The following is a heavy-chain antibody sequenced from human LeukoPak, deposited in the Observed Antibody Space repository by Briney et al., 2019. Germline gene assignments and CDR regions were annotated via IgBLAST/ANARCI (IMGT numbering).Heavy chain of an antibody. D-gene: IGHD1-26*01. Sequence: PGGSLRLSCAASGFTFSSYAMHWVRQAPGKGLEWVAVISYDGSNKYYADSVKGRFTISRDNSKNTLYLQMNSLRAEDTAVYYCARPVGGYYEYWGQGTLVTVSS. V-gene: IGHV3-30-3*01. CDR2: ISYDGSNK. CDR3: ARPVGGYYEY. J-gene: IGHJ4*02. CDR1: GFTFSSYA.